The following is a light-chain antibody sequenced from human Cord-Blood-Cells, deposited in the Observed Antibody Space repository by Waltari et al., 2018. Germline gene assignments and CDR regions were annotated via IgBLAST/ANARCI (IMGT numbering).Light chain of an antibody. V-gene: IGLV2-23*01. CDR1: SSEVGGYNL. J-gene: IGLJ2*01. CDR3: CSYAGSSTLV. CDR2: EGS. Sequence: QSALTQPASVSGSPGQSITISCTGTSSEVGGYNLVPWYQQHPGKAPKLMIYEGSKRPSGVSNRFSGSKSGNTASLTISGLQAEDEADYYCCSYAGSSTLVFGGGTKLTVL.